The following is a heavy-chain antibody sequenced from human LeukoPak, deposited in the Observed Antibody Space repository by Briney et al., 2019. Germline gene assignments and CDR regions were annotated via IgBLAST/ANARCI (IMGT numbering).Heavy chain of an antibody. CDR3: AKGALVYGSRFDY. CDR1: GFTFSSYG. J-gene: IGHJ4*02. Sequence: GGSLRLSCAASGFTFSSYGMHWVRQAPGKGLGRVAVISYDGSNKYYADSVKGRFTISRDNSKNTLYLQMNSLRGEDTAVYYCAKGALVYGSRFDYWGQGTLVTVSS. D-gene: IGHD6-13*01. CDR2: ISYDGSNK. V-gene: IGHV3-30*18.